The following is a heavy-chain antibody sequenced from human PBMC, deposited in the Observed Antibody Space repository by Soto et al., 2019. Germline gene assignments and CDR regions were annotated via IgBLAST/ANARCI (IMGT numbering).Heavy chain of an antibody. V-gene: IGHV3-15*01. CDR1: GFTFSNAW. CDR3: TTDGSYDFWSGSPPDYYYYMDV. D-gene: IGHD3-3*01. CDR2: IKSKTDGGTT. Sequence: GXLRLSCAASGFTFSNAWMSWVRQAPGKGLEWVGRIKSKTDGGTTDYAAPVKGRFTISRDDSKNTLYLQMNSLKTEDTAVYYCTTDGSYDFWSGSPPDYYYYMDVWGKGTTVTVSS. J-gene: IGHJ6*03.